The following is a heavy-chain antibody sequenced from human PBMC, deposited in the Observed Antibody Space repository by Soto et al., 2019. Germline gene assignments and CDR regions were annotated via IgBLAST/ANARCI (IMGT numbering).Heavy chain of an antibody. CDR1: GFTFSDYS. Sequence: EVQLVESGGGLVKPGESLRLSCATSGFTFSDYSMNWVRQAPGKDLEWISSISTGGNYVYYADSVKGRFTISRDNAKSSLYLHMDSLRAEDTAVYYCARDSRIVARPAMGSVGFDPWGQGTLVTVSS. D-gene: IGHD2-2*01. V-gene: IGHV3-21*01. CDR3: ARDSRIVARPAMGSVGFDP. CDR2: ISTGGNYV. J-gene: IGHJ5*02.